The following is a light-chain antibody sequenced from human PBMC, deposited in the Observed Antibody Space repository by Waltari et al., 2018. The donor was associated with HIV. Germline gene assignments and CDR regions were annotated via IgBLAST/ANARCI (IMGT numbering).Light chain of an antibody. V-gene: IGKV1D-12*01. CDR2: AAS. J-gene: IGKJ5*01. CDR3: QQADSFPIT. Sequence: IHLTKSPSSLSASVGDRVTITCRASQVISIWLAWYQQKPGKTPNLLIYAASPLQSGVPSRFSGSISGTDFTLTINSLQPEDFATYYCQQADSFPITFGQGTRLDLK. CDR1: QVISIW.